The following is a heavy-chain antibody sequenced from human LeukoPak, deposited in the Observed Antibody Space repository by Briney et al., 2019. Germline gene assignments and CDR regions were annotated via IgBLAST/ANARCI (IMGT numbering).Heavy chain of an antibody. Sequence: SETLSLTCTVSGGSISSYYWSWIRQPAGKGLEWIGRIYISGSSNYNPSLKSRLTMSVDTSKNQFSLKLSSVTAADTAVYYCARDLLGGDSTNWFDPWGQGTLVTVSS. CDR1: GGSISSYY. CDR3: ARDLLGGDSTNWFDP. J-gene: IGHJ5*02. CDR2: IYISGSS. D-gene: IGHD2-21*01. V-gene: IGHV4-4*07.